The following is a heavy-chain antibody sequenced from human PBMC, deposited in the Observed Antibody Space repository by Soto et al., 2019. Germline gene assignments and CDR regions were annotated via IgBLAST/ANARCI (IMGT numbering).Heavy chain of an antibody. CDR2: GYYSGST. J-gene: IGHJ4*02. CDR3: ARGKYYDSSGYSAGNY. CDR1: GDSMNSYY. Sequence: VQLQESGPGLVKPSETLSLTCTVSGDSMNSYYWNWIRQPPGKGLEWIGYGYYSGSTNYNPSLKSRVTISVDTSKNQFSLRLISVTAADTAVYYCARGKYYDSSGYSAGNYWGQGTLVIVSS. D-gene: IGHD3-22*01. V-gene: IGHV4-59*01.